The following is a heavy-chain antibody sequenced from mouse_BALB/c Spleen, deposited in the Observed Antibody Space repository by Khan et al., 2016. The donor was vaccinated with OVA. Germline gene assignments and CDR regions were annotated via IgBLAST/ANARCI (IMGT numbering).Heavy chain of an antibody. CDR3: ARLAYYDNSEGFAY. Sequence: EVELVESGGDFVRPGGSLKLSCAASGFTFSTYGMSWVRQTPDKRLEWVATINTGGAYTYYPDSVKGRLTISRANAKNTLYLQLSSLKSEDTAIYYCARLAYYDNSEGFAYWGQGTLVTVSA. J-gene: IGHJ3*01. CDR2: INTGGAYT. CDR1: GFTFSTYG. D-gene: IGHD2-4*01. V-gene: IGHV5-6*01.